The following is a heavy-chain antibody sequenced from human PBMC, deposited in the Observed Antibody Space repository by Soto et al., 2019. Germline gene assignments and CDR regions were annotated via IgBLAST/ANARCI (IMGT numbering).Heavy chain of an antibody. J-gene: IGHJ4*02. CDR2: INHSGST. CDR3: ARGTMVRGVKVDY. D-gene: IGHD3-10*01. CDR1: GGSFSGYY. Sequence: QVQLQQWGAGLLKPSETLSLTCAVYGGSFSGYYWSWIRQPPGKGLAWIGEINHSGSTNYNPSLKSRVTISVDTSKNQVSLKLSSVTAADTAVYYCARGTMVRGVKVDYWGQGTLVTVSS. V-gene: IGHV4-34*01.